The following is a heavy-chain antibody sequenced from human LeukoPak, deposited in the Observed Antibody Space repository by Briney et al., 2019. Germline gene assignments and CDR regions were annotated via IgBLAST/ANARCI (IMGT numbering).Heavy chain of an antibody. D-gene: IGHD3-10*01. CDR2: IDYSGRT. V-gene: IGHV4-59*01. Sequence: PSETLSLTCTVSGGSISYYCWSWIRQPPGKGLEWIGYIDYSGRTNYIPSLKSRVTISRDTSKKQFSLKLSSVTAADTAVYYCGRGPWVGESFKIDYWGQGILVTVSS. J-gene: IGHJ4*02. CDR1: GGSISYYC. CDR3: GRGPWVGESFKIDY.